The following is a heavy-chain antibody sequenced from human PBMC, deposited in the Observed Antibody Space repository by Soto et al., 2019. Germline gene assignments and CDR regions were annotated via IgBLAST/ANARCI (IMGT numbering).Heavy chain of an antibody. Sequence: SQTLSLTCRVSGCSINSSRCFWGWVRQPPGKGLEWIGRIYYSGSTYYNPTLRSRVTISVDTSKNQFSLKLRSVTAAAKAVYYCARQSSSGSCNWFETRGQGTLVTVCS. CDR1: GCSINSSRCF. D-gene: IGHD6-19*01. V-gene: IGHV4-39*01. CDR2: IYYSGST. J-gene: IGHJ5*02. CDR3: ARQSSSGSCNWFET.